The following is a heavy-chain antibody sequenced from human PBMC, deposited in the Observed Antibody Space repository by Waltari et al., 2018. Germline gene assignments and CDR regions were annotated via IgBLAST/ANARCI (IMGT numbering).Heavy chain of an antibody. D-gene: IGHD6-13*01. CDR2: VDPEDGET. Sequence: EVPLVQSGAEVKKPGATVKISCKASGYTFTDYYMHWVQQAPGKGLEWMGRVDPEDGETIYAEKFQGRVTITADTSTDTAYMELSSLRSEDTAVYYCATVLGIAAAADHAFDIWGQGTMVTVSS. CDR3: ATVLGIAAAADHAFDI. CDR1: GYTFTDYY. V-gene: IGHV1-69-2*01. J-gene: IGHJ3*02.